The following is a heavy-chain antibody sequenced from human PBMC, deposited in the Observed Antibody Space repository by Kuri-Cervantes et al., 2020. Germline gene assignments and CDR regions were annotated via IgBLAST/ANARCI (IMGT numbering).Heavy chain of an antibody. J-gene: IGHJ5*02. CDR2: IYYSGST. V-gene: IGHV4-59*01. CDR3: ARDYRGSYFNWFDP. CDR1: GGSISSYY. Sequence: SETLSLTCTVSGGSISSYYWSWVRQPPGEGLEWIGYIYYSGSTNYNPSLKSRVTISVDTSKNQFSLKLSSVTAADTAVYYCARDYRGSYFNWFDPWGQGTLVTVSS. D-gene: IGHD1-26*01.